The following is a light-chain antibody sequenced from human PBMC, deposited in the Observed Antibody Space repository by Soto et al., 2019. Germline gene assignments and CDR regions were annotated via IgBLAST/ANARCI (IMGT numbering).Light chain of an antibody. Sequence: QSVLTQSPSASGSPGQSGTISCTGTSSDIGGYNSVSWYQQHPGKAPKVMIYEVTKRPSGVPDRFSGSKSGNTASLTVSALQAEDEADYYCSSFTGGNNLVFGTGTKVTVL. CDR2: EVT. CDR1: SSDIGGYNS. J-gene: IGLJ1*01. V-gene: IGLV2-8*01. CDR3: SSFTGGNNLV.